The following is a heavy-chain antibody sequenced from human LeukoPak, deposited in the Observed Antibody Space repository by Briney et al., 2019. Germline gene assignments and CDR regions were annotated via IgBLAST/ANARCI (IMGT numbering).Heavy chain of an antibody. CDR1: GYTFTSYG. J-gene: IGHJ6*02. V-gene: IGHV1-18*01. CDR2: ISAYNGNT. D-gene: IGHD6-19*01. CDR3: AREAGYSSGWYGGFYYYYGMDV. Sequence: GASVKVSCKASGYTFTSYGISWVRQAPGQGLEWMGWISAYNGNTNYAQKLQGRVTMTTDTSTSTAYMELRSLGSDDTAVYYCAREAGYSSGWYGGFYYYYGMDVWGQGTTVTVSS.